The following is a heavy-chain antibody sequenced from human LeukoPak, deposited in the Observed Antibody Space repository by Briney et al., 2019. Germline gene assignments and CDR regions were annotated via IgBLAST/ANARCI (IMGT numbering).Heavy chain of an antibody. CDR1: GFTFSNYV. V-gene: IGHV3-23*01. D-gene: IGHD3-10*01. Sequence: GGSLRLSCAAPGFTFSNYVMTWVRQAPGKGLEWVSTIDSGSINTFYADSVKGRFTISRDNSKNTLYLQMNSLRAEDTALYFCARDLRAYIYGSANAFDIWGQGTMVTVSS. CDR2: IDSGSINT. CDR3: ARDLRAYIYGSANAFDI. J-gene: IGHJ3*02.